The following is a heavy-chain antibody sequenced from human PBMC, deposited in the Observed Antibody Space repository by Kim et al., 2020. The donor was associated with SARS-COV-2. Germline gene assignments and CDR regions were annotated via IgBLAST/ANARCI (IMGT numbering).Heavy chain of an antibody. J-gene: IGHJ4*02. CDR3: AREHYDSSGAIDY. Sequence: YNPSLKSRVTISVDTSKNQFSLKLSSVTAADTAVYYCAREHYDSSGAIDYWGQGTLVTVSS. D-gene: IGHD3-22*01. V-gene: IGHV4-59*01.